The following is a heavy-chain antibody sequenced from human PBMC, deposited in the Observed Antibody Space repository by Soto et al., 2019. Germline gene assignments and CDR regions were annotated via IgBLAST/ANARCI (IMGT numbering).Heavy chain of an antibody. D-gene: IGHD3-10*01. J-gene: IGHJ6*02. Sequence: QVQLQESGPGLVKPSQTLSLTCTVSGGSISSGGYYWSWIRQHPGKGLEWIGYIYYMGSTYYNPSLKSRVTISVDTSKNQFSLKLSSVTAADTAVYYCARDLRFRGFYGMDVWGQGTTVTVSS. CDR2: IYYMGST. V-gene: IGHV4-31*03. CDR1: GGSISSGGYY. CDR3: ARDLRFRGFYGMDV.